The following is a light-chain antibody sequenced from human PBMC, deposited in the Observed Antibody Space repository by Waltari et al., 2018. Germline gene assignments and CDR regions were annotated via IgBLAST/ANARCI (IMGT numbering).Light chain of an antibody. Sequence: ETVMTQSPATLSVSPGERTTLSCRASQRVSSNLAWYQQKPGQAPTLLIYGASTRATGIPAWFSGSGSGTEFTLTISSLQSEDVAVYYCQQYNNWPPLTFGQGTRLEIK. V-gene: IGKV3-15*01. CDR3: QQYNNWPPLT. J-gene: IGKJ5*01. CDR2: GAS. CDR1: QRVSSN.